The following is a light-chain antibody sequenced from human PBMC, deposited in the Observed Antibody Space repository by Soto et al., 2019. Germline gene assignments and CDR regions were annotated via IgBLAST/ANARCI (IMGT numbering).Light chain of an antibody. V-gene: IGKV1-33*01. Sequence: DIPMIQSPSSLSASVGDRVTITCQASQEISNYLNWYQQKPGKAPQLLIYDASNLERGVPSRFSGRGSGTDFTFTISSLQPEEFATYYCQQYDHLPRTFGRGTKVEIK. CDR1: QEISNY. J-gene: IGKJ1*01. CDR2: DAS. CDR3: QQYDHLPRT.